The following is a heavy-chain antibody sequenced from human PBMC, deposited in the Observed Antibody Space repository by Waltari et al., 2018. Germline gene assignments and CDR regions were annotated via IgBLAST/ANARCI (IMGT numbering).Heavy chain of an antibody. CDR3: VRDFIVGRPMYAFDV. Sequence: EVQLVESGGGLVQPGGSLRLSCAASGFTVNTNHMSWVRQSPGKGLEWVSLMYSGGSTYYAESVKGRFSISRHISSNTLDLQMNSLTTEDTAMYYWVRDFIVGRPMYAFDVWGQGTMVTVSS. CDR1: GFTVNTNH. D-gene: IGHD6-6*01. CDR2: MYSGGST. J-gene: IGHJ3*01. V-gene: IGHV3-53*04.